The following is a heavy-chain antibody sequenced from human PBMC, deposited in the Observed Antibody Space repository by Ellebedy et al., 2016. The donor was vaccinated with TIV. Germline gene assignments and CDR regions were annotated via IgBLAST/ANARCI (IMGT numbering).Heavy chain of an antibody. D-gene: IGHD3-10*01. V-gene: IGHV3-21*01. CDR1: GFTFSSYS. Sequence: GESLKISXAASGFTFSSYSMNWVRQAPGKGLEWVSSISSSSSYIYYADSVKGRFTISRDNAKNSLYLQMNSLRAEDTAVYYCARGSLNTVRGVTIDYWGQGTLVTVSS. CDR2: ISSSSSYI. CDR3: ARGSLNTVRGVTIDY. J-gene: IGHJ4*02.